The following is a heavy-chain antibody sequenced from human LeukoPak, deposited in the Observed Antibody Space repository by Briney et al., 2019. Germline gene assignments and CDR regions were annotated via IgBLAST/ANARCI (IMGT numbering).Heavy chain of an antibody. Sequence: SETLSLTCTVSGGSISSYYWSWFRQPPGKGLEWIGYIYYSGSTNYNPSLKSRLTISVDTSKNQFSLKLSSVTAADTAVYYCARLSRDGYNFDYWGQGTLVTVSS. CDR2: IYYSGST. D-gene: IGHD5-24*01. CDR3: ARLSRDGYNFDY. V-gene: IGHV4-59*01. CDR1: GGSISSYY. J-gene: IGHJ4*02.